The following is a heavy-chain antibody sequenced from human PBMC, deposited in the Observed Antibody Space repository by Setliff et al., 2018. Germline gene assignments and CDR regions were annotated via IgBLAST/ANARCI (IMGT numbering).Heavy chain of an antibody. D-gene: IGHD2-21*01. V-gene: IGHV4-59*08. J-gene: IGHJ4*02. CDR2: IYYSGGA. CDR3: ASQRLARYFES. CDR1: GDSINHFF. Sequence: SETLSLTCSVSGDSINHFFWTWVRLSPGKGLEWIGYIYYSGGATYNPSLNSRVTMSIDTSKKEFSLRLSSVTAADTAVYYCASQRLARYFESWGQGILVTVSS.